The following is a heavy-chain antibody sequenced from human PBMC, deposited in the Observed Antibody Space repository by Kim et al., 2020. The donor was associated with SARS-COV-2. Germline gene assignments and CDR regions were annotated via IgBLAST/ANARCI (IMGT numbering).Heavy chain of an antibody. Sequence: CNPSLKSRVTISVDTSKNQFSLKLSSVTAADTAVYYWARVEAVAGFGGDYWGQGTLVTVSS. J-gene: IGHJ4*02. D-gene: IGHD6-19*01. V-gene: IGHV4-34*01. CDR3: ARVEAVAGFGGDY.